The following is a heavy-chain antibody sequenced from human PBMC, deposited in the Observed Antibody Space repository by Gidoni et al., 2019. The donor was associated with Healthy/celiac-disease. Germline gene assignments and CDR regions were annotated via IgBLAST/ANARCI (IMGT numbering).Heavy chain of an antibody. CDR2: ISGSGGST. CDR1: GFTCSSYA. D-gene: IGHD6-19*01. V-gene: IGHV3-23*01. J-gene: IGHJ4*02. Sequence: EVQLLESGGGLVQTGGSLRVSCAAAGFTCSSYAMSWVRQAPGKGLEWFSAISGSGGSTYYADSVKGRFTISRDNSKHTLYLQMNSLRAEDTAVYYCAKVRDTAGTFNFDYWGQGTLVTVSS. CDR3: AKVRDTAGTFNFDY.